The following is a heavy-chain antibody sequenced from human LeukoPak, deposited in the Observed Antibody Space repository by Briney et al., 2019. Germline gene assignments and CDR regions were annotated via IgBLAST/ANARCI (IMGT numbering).Heavy chain of an antibody. CDR2: INPSGGST. D-gene: IGHD3-22*01. J-gene: IGHJ3*02. CDR3: AQSRYYYDSSDI. V-gene: IGHV1-46*01. Sequence: ASVKVSCKASGYTVTSYHMHWVRQAPGQGLEWMGVINPSGGSTRYAQKFQGRVTMTRDTSTSTVYMELSSLRSGDTAVYYCAQSRYYYDSSDIWGQGTMVTVSS. CDR1: GYTVTSYH.